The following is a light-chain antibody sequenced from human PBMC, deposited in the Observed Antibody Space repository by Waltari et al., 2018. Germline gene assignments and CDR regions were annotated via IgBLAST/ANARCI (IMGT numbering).Light chain of an antibody. Sequence: DIQMTQSPSSLSASVGDRVTITCGASQGISNYLAWYQQIPGKVPKLLIYAASTLQLGVPSRFRGSGSGTDFTLTISSLQPEDVATYYCQKYDSVPFTFGPGTKVDI. CDR3: QKYDSVPFT. V-gene: IGKV1-27*01. CDR2: AAS. CDR1: QGISNY. J-gene: IGKJ3*01.